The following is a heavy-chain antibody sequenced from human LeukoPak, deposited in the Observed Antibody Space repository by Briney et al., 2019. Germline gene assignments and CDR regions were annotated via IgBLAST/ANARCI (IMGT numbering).Heavy chain of an antibody. D-gene: IGHD4-17*01. V-gene: IGHV1-2*02. J-gene: IGHJ4*02. Sequence: ASVKVSCKASGYTFTGYYMHWVRQAPGQGLEWMGWINPNSGGTNYAQKFQGRVTMTRDKSISTAYLQWSSLKASDTAMYYCARHPFPSSTVTTPFDYWGQGTLVTVSS. CDR2: INPNSGGT. CDR3: ARHPFPSSTVTTPFDY. CDR1: GYTFTGYY.